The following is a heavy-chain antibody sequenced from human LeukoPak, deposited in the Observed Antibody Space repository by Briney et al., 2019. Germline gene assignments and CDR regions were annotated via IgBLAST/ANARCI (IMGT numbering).Heavy chain of an antibody. Sequence: SETLSLTCTVSGDSFSSGAYYWSWIRQPPGKGLEWIGYIHHSGNTYHNPSLKSRVTISVDTSRNQFSLKLTSVTAADTAVYFCAREGGSTVTTDYWGQGILVAVSS. J-gene: IGHJ4*02. D-gene: IGHD4-17*01. CDR2: IHHSGNT. CDR1: GDSFSSGAYY. CDR3: AREGGSTVTTDY. V-gene: IGHV4-30-2*01.